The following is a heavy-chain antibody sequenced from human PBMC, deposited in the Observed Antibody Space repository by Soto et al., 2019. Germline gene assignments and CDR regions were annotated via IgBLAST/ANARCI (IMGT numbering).Heavy chain of an antibody. CDR3: ARESDDSSGYYSYYFDY. V-gene: IGHV3-30-3*01. CDR1: GFTFSSYA. CDR2: ISYDGSNK. J-gene: IGHJ4*02. Sequence: GGSLRLSCAASGFTFSSYAMHWVRQAPGKGLEWVAVISYDGSNKYYADSVKGRFTISRDNSKNTLYLQMNSLRAEDTAVYYCARESDDSSGYYSYYFDYWGQGTLVTVSS. D-gene: IGHD3-22*01.